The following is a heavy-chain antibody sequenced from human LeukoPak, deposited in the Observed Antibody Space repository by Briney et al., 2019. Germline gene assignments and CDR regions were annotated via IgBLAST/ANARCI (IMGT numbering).Heavy chain of an antibody. V-gene: IGHV3-23*01. J-gene: IGHJ4*02. CDR2: LIGSSGST. CDR3: AKGAYDYIEMGYSDS. Sequence: GGSLRLSCVASGFTSINYAMNWVRQAPGKGLEWVSVLIGSSGSTDYADSVKGRFTISRDTSKNTVFLQMNSLRAEDTAIYYCAKGAYDYIEMGYSDSWGQGSLVTVSS. CDR1: GFTSINYA. D-gene: IGHD5-12*01.